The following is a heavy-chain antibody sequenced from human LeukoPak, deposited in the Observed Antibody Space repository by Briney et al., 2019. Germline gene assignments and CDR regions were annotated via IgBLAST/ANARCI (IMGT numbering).Heavy chain of an antibody. CDR3: ARKVNRSAFDI. Sequence: GGSLRLSCAASGFTLSSYSMNWVRQAPGKGLEWVSCISSSSSYIYYADSVKGRFTISRDNAKKSLYLQMNSLRAEDTAVYYCARKVNRSAFDIWGQGTMVTVSS. V-gene: IGHV3-21*01. CDR2: ISSSSSYI. CDR1: GFTLSSYS. J-gene: IGHJ3*02. D-gene: IGHD4-11*01.